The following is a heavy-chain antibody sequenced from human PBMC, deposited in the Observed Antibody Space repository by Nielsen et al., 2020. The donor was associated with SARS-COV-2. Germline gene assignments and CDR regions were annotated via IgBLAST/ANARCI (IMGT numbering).Heavy chain of an antibody. D-gene: IGHD6-13*01. J-gene: IGHJ5*02. Sequence: GGSLRLSCAASGFTFSSYAMSWVRQAPGKGLEWVSAISGSGGSTYYADSVKGRFTISRDNSKNTLYLRMNSLRAEDTAVYYCANLAILAAAGTGFWFDPWGQGTLVTVSS. V-gene: IGHV3-23*01. CDR2: ISGSGGST. CDR1: GFTFSSYA. CDR3: ANLAILAAAGTGFWFDP.